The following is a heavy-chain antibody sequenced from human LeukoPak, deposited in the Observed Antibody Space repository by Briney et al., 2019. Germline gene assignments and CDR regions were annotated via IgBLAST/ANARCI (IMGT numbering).Heavy chain of an antibody. CDR1: GFTFSNYG. V-gene: IGHV3-30*02. CDR2: IRYDGSNK. CDR3: AKDSNYILDY. D-gene: IGHD4/OR15-4a*01. J-gene: IGHJ4*02. Sequence: GGSLRLSCAASGFTFSNYGMRWVRQAPGKWLEWVAFIRYDGSNKYYADSVKGRFTISRDNSKNTLYLQMNSLRAEDTAVYYCAKDSNYILDYWGQGTLVTVSS.